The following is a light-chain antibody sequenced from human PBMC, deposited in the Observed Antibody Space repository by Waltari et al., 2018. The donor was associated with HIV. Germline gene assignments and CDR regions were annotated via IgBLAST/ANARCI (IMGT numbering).Light chain of an antibody. J-gene: IGLJ1*01. V-gene: IGLV2-11*01. CDR1: TFILLDDES. CDR2: DVS. Sequence: QSALTQPPSVSGSPGQSISLPCSGTTFILLDDESISWYQPAAGRAPKFIIYDVSQRPPGIPHRFSGSKTGDAASLMFCSLQSEAAGDYYCFSLVDGGVYVFGSGT. CDR3: FSLVDGGVYV.